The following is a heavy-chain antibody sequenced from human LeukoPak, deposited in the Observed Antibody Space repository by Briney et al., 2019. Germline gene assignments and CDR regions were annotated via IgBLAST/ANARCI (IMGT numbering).Heavy chain of an antibody. J-gene: IGHJ1*01. CDR1: GFTFRNHG. CDR3: AKDLIVVVPAAPSSAEYFQH. V-gene: IGHV3-33*06. CDR2: IWYDGSNK. Sequence: PERSLRLSCTASGFTFRNHGMHWVRQAPGKGLEWVAVIWYDGSNKYYADSVKGRFTISIDNSKNTLYLQMNSLRAEDTAVYYCAKDLIVVVPAAPSSAEYFQHWGQGTLVTVSS. D-gene: IGHD2-2*01.